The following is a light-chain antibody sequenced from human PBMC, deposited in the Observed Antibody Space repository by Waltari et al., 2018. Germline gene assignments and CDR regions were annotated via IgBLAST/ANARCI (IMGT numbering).Light chain of an antibody. V-gene: IGLV4-69*01. Sequence: QQAEKGPRYLMKVNSDGSTNKGNKMPERFAGSSSGAERYLTISSLQSEDEADYYCQTGGHGTWVFGGGTKLTVL. CDR3: QTGGHGTWV. CDR2: VNSDGST. J-gene: IGLJ3*02.